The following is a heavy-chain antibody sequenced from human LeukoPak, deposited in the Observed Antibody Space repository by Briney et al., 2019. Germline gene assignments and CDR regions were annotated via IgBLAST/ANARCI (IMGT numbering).Heavy chain of an antibody. V-gene: IGHV1-18*01. J-gene: IGHJ3*02. CDR1: GYTFTSYG. CDR3: ATEDGELLGHDAFDI. CDR2: ISAYNGNT. Sequence: ASVKVSCKASGYTFTSYGISWVRQAPGQGLEWMGWISAYNGNTNYAQKLQGRVTMTTDTSTSTAYMELRSLRSDDTAVYYCATEDGELLGHDAFDIWGQGTMVTVSS. D-gene: IGHD3-10*01.